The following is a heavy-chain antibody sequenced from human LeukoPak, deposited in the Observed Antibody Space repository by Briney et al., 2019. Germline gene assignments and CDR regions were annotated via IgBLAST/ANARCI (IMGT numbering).Heavy chain of an antibody. V-gene: IGHV1-18*01. Sequence: ASVKVSCKASGYTFTSYGISWVRQAPGQGLEWMGWISVYNGNTNYAQKLQGRVTMTTDTSTSTAYMELRSLRSDDTAVYYCARDTEQQLVSDPFDYWGQGTLVTVSS. J-gene: IGHJ4*02. CDR2: ISVYNGNT. D-gene: IGHD6-13*01. CDR3: ARDTEQQLVSDPFDY. CDR1: GYTFTSYG.